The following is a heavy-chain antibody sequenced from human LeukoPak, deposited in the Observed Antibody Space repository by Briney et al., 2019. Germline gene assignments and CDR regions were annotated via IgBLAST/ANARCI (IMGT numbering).Heavy chain of an antibody. CDR1: GGTFSSYA. Sequence: ASVNVSCKASGGTFSSYAISWVRQAPGQGLEWMGGIIPIFGTANYARKFQGRVTITADESTSTAYMELSSLRSEDTAVYYCAGGVQYYFDYWGQGTLVTVSS. CDR2: IIPIFGTA. CDR3: AGGVQYYFDY. D-gene: IGHD4-11*01. V-gene: IGHV1-69*01. J-gene: IGHJ4*02.